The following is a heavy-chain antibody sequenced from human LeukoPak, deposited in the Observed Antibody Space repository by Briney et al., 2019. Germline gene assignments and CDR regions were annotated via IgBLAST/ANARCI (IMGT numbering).Heavy chain of an antibody. D-gene: IGHD3-9*01. J-gene: IGHJ4*02. CDR3: AKDGARYLLTYYFEY. CDR1: GFTFSSHD. Sequence: PGGSLRLSCAASGFTFSSHDMHWVRQAPGNGLEWVAAISYDGSKQLYADSVKGRFTISRDNSKNTLNLQMNSLRDEDTAVYYCAKDGARYLLTYYFEYWGQGTLVTVSS. CDR2: ISYDGSKQ. V-gene: IGHV3-30*18.